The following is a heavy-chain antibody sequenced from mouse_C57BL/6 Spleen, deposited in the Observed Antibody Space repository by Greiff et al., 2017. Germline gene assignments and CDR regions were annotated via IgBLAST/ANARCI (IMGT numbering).Heavy chain of an antibody. CDR1: GYSFTSYY. CDR3: ARIYYGYDYDY. Sequence: QVQLQQSGPELVKPGASVKISCKASGYSFTSYYIHWVKQRPGQGLEWIGWIYPGSGNTKYNEKFTGKATLTADTSSSTAYMQLSSLTSEDSAVXYGARIYYGYDYDYWGQGTTLTVSS. V-gene: IGHV1-66*01. D-gene: IGHD2-2*01. CDR2: IYPGSGNT. J-gene: IGHJ2*01.